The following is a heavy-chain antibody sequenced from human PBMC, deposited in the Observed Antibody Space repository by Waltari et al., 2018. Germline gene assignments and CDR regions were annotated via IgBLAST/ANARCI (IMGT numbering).Heavy chain of an antibody. CDR2: NNTKTGGK. J-gene: IGHJ3*02. CDR3: ATGASVIMFLGDAFDI. D-gene: IGHD1-26*01. Sequence: QGRLVQSGTEVKKPGASVKVSCKASGYTFSGYYIHWVRQAPGQGLEWMGRNNTKTGGKTSAQKYQRRVTLTSDASVNTVYMDLNSLNFDDTAVYYCATGASVIMFLGDAFDIWGQGTAVIVSS. CDR1: GYTFSGYY. V-gene: IGHV1-2*02.